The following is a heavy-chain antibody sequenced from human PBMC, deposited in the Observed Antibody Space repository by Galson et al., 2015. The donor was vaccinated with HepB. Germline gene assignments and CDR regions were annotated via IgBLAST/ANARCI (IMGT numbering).Heavy chain of an antibody. J-gene: IGHJ6*02. CDR3: ATDPPISSHYGMDV. CDR2: FDPEDGET. D-gene: IGHD6-19*01. CDR1: GYTLTELS. V-gene: IGHV1-24*01. Sequence: SVKVSCKVSGYTLTELSMHWVRQAPGKGLEWMGGFDPEDGETIYAQKFQGRVTMTEDTSTDTAYMELSSLRSEDTAVYYCATDPPISSHYGMDVWGQGTTVTVSS.